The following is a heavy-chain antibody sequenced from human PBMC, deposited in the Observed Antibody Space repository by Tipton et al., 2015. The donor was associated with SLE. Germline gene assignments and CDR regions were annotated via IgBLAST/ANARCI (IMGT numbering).Heavy chain of an antibody. CDR1: GFTFDDYA. V-gene: IGHV3-9*01. Sequence: SLRLSCAASGFTFDDYAMHWVRQAPGKGLEWVSSISWNSGTIGYADSVKGRFTISRDNAKNSLVLQMNSLRPEDTALYYCVRHSGTSIFGGSDCWGQGTLVTVSS. J-gene: IGHJ4*02. CDR2: ISWNSGTI. D-gene: IGHD3-3*01. CDR3: VRHSGTSIFGGSDC.